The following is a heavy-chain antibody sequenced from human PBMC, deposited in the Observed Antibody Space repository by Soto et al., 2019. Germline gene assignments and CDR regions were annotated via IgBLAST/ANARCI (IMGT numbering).Heavy chain of an antibody. J-gene: IGHJ6*03. CDR1: GYTFTSYD. CDR3: ARGSTIVLMVYAVYYYMDV. V-gene: IGHV1-8*01. D-gene: IGHD2-8*01. Sequence: ASVKVSCKASGYTFTSYDINWVRQATGQGLEWMGWMNPNSGNTGYAQKFQGRVTMTRNTSISTAYMELSSLRSEDTAVYYCARGSTIVLMVYAVYYYMDVWGKGTTVTVSS. CDR2: MNPNSGNT.